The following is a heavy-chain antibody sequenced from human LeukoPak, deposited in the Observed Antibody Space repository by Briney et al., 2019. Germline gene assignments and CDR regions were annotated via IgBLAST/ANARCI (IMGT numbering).Heavy chain of an antibody. CDR1: GGSISSHY. Sequence: PSETLSLTCTVSGGSISSHYWSWIRQPPGKGLEWIGYIYYSGSTNYNPSLKSRVTISVDTSKNQFSLKLSSVTAADTAVYYCARALQWLVSWYFDLWGRGTLVTVSS. J-gene: IGHJ2*01. D-gene: IGHD6-19*01. CDR3: ARALQWLVSWYFDL. V-gene: IGHV4-59*11. CDR2: IYYSGST.